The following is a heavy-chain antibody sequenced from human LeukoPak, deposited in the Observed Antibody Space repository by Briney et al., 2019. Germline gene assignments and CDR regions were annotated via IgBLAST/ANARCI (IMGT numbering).Heavy chain of an antibody. CDR2: ISSSSTYI. V-gene: IGHV3-21*01. D-gene: IGHD4-23*01. J-gene: IGHJ1*01. Sequence: PGGSLRLSCAASGFTFSNYWMSWVRQAPGKGLEWVSSISSSSTYIYYADSVKGRFTISRDNAKNSLYLQMNSLRADDTAIYYCARESRSVVTRYFQHWGQGTLVAVSS. CDR3: ARESRSVVTRYFQH. CDR1: GFTFSNYW.